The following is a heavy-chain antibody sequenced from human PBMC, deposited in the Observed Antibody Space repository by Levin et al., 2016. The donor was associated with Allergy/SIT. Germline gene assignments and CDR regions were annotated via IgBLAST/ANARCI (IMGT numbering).Heavy chain of an antibody. CDR2: IYTSGST. Sequence: WIRQPPGKGLEWIGRIYTSGSTNYNPSLKSRVTMSVDTSKNQFSLKLSSVTAADTAVYYCARGAVGATTLFDYWGQGTLVTVSS. J-gene: IGHJ4*02. D-gene: IGHD1-26*01. CDR3: ARGAVGATTLFDY. V-gene: IGHV4-4*07.